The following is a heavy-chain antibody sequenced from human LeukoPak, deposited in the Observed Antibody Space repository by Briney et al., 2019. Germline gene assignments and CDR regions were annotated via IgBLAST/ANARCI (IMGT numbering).Heavy chain of an antibody. J-gene: IGHJ4*02. Sequence: GGSLRLSCAASGFTFSSYATSWVRQAPGKGLEWVSAISGSGGSTYYADSVKGRFTISRDNSKNTLYLQMNSLRAEDTAVYYCAKCLLGGGSYEFDYWGQGTLVTVSS. CDR3: AKCLLGGGSYEFDY. CDR1: GFTFSSYA. CDR2: ISGSGGST. V-gene: IGHV3-23*01. D-gene: IGHD1-26*01.